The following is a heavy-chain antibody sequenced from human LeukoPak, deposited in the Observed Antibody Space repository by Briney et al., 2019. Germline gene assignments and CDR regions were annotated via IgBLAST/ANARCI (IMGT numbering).Heavy chain of an antibody. V-gene: IGHV1-46*01. J-gene: IGHJ4*02. CDR1: GYTFTNYY. Sequence: ASVKVSCKASGYTFTNYYMHWVRQAPGQGLEWMGIINPSGGSTTYAQKFQGRVTMTRDTSTSTVYMELSSLRSEDTAVYYCARAGHRKYYYDNAYDYWGQGTLVTVSS. CDR2: INPSGGST. D-gene: IGHD3-22*01. CDR3: ARAGHRKYYYDNAYDY.